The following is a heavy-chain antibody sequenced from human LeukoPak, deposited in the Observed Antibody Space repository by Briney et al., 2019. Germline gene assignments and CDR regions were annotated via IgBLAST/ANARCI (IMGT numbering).Heavy chain of an antibody. CDR3: ARRAGAAAGYYYYMDV. Sequence: SETLSLTCAVYGGSFSGYYWSWIRQPPGKGLEWIGEINHSGSTNYNPSLKSRVTISVDTSKNQFSLKLSSVTAADTAVYYCARRAGAAAGYYYYMDVWGKGTTVTISS. CDR2: INHSGST. D-gene: IGHD6-13*01. CDR1: GGSFSGYY. V-gene: IGHV4-34*01. J-gene: IGHJ6*03.